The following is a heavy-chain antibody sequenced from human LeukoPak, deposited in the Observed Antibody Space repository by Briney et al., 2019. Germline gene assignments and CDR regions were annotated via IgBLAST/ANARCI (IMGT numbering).Heavy chain of an antibody. CDR2: ISSRSSTI. Sequence: GGSLRLSCAASGFTFSSCSMNWVRQAPGKGLEWVSYISSRSSTIYYADSVKGRFTISRDNAKNSLYLQINSLRDEDTAVYYCASPAHGSGSYFPFDYWGQGTLVTVSS. CDR1: GFTFSSCS. J-gene: IGHJ4*02. V-gene: IGHV3-48*02. CDR3: ASPAHGSGSYFPFDY. D-gene: IGHD3-10*01.